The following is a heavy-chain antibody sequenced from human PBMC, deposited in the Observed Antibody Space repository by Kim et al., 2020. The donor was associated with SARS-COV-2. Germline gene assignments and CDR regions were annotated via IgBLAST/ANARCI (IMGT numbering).Heavy chain of an antibody. D-gene: IGHD3-10*01. J-gene: IGHJ6*02. Sequence: GGSLRLSCAASGFSFSCCAMGWVRQAPGQGLEWVSSISHDGNSQWYAEYVNGRLIITRDDSKNKMYLRLNSLLAEDKAPNYCAMTMWGVSAMYAWGQGTT. V-gene: IGHV3-23*01. CDR1: GFSFSCCA. CDR2: ISHDGNSQ. CDR3: AMTMWGVSAMYA.